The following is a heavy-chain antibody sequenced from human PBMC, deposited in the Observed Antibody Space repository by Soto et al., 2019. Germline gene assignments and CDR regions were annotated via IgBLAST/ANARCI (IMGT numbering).Heavy chain of an antibody. CDR3: ASWGGSGGSCYWCPFDF. CDR2: ISFDGGNK. J-gene: IGHJ4*02. V-gene: IGHV3-30-3*01. Sequence: QVHLAESGGGVVQPGSSLRLSCVASGFTFSSHAVPWVRQAPGKGLEWVAVISFDGGNKHYADSVKGRFTISRDNSKNTLYLQMNSLSAEDTAVYSCASWGGSGGSCYWCPFDFWGQGTLVTVSS. CDR1: GFTFSSHA. D-gene: IGHD2-15*01.